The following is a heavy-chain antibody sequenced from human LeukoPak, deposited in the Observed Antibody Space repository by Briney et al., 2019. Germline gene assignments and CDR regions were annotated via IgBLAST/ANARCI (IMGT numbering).Heavy chain of an antibody. CDR2: IYHSGST. D-gene: IGHD6-6*01. J-gene: IGHJ4*02. CDR3: AKIPYGPAASI. Sequence: PSETLSLTCTVSGDSINSGGYYWSWIRQPLGMGLEWVGSIYHSGSTYYNPSLKSRLTISIDRSKNQFSLRLSSVTAADTAVYYCAKIPYGPAASIWGQGTLVTVSS. CDR1: GDSINSGGYY. V-gene: IGHV4-30-2*01.